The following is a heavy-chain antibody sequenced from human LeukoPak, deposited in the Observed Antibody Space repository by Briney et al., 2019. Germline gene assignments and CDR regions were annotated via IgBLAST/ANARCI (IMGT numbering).Heavy chain of an antibody. Sequence: GGSLRLSCAASGFGFGIFAMNWVRQAPGKGLEWVSAISGSGGSTYYADSVKGRFTISRDNSKNTLYLQMNSLRAEDTAVYYCAKDVAERRGFDYWGQGTLVTVSS. CDR1: GFGFGIFA. J-gene: IGHJ4*02. CDR3: AKDVAERRGFDY. CDR2: ISGSGGST. V-gene: IGHV3-23*01. D-gene: IGHD1-1*01.